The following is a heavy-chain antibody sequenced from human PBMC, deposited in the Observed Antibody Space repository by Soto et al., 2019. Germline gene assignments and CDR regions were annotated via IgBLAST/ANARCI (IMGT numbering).Heavy chain of an antibody. CDR2: ISAYNGNT. Sequence: VASVKVSCKASGYTFTSYGISWVRQAPGQGLEWMGWISAYNGNTNYAQKLQGRVTMTTDTSTSTAYMELRSLRSDDTAVYYCAREVDYYDSSGYLHWGQGTLVTVSS. CDR3: AREVDYYDSSGYLH. J-gene: IGHJ4*02. CDR1: GYTFTSYG. D-gene: IGHD3-22*01. V-gene: IGHV1-18*04.